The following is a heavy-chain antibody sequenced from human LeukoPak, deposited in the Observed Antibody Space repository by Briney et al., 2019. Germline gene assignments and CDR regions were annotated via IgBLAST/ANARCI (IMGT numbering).Heavy chain of an antibody. J-gene: IGHJ4*02. CDR3: AKGSSGTAMVAYYFDY. Sequence: PGGSLRLSCAASGFTFGSYAMSWVRQAPGKGLEWVSAISGSGGSTYYADSVKGRFTISRDNSKNTLYLQMNSLRAEDTAVYYCAKGSSGTAMVAYYFDYWGQGTPVTVSS. CDR1: GFTFGSYA. V-gene: IGHV3-23*01. CDR2: ISGSGGST. D-gene: IGHD5-18*01.